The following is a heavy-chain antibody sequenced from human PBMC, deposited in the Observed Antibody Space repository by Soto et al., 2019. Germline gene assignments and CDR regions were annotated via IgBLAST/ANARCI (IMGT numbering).Heavy chain of an antibody. CDR3: AKEGAAATKAGGWFDP. Sequence: EVQLLESGGGLVQPGGSLRLSCEASGFTFSNYVMTWVRQAPGKGLEWVSAISGSGGSTYYADSVKGRFTISRDNSKNTLYLQMNSLRAEDTAVYYCAKEGAAATKAGGWFDPWGQGTLVTVSS. D-gene: IGHD6-13*01. J-gene: IGHJ5*02. CDR1: GFTFSNYV. CDR2: ISGSGGST. V-gene: IGHV3-23*01.